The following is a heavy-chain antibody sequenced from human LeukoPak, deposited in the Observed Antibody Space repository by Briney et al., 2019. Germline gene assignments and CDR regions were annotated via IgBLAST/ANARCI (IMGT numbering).Heavy chain of an antibody. CDR1: GYTFTSYD. CDR2: MNPNSGNT. V-gene: IGHV1-8*01. CDR3: ARDRYSSSFFFDY. D-gene: IGHD6-6*01. Sequence: GASVKVSCKASGYTFTSYDINWVRQATGQGLEWMGWMNPNSGNTGYAQKLQGRVTMTTDTSTSTAYMELRSLRSDDTAVYYCARDRYSSSFFFDYWGQGTLVTVSS. J-gene: IGHJ4*02.